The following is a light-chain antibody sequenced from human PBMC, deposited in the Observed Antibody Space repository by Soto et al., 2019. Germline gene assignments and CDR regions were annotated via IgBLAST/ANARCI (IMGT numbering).Light chain of an antibody. CDR3: HQYNSYPTWT. V-gene: IGKV3-11*01. Sequence: EIVSTQSPATLSLSPGERATLSCRASQSVSSYLAWYQQKPGQAPRLLIYDASNRATGIPARFSGSGSGTDFTLTISSLQPDDFATYYCHQYNSYPTWTFGQGTKVAIK. CDR1: QSVSSY. J-gene: IGKJ1*01. CDR2: DAS.